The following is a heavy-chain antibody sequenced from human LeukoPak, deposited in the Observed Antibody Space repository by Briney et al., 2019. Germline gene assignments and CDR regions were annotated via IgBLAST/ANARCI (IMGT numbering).Heavy chain of an antibody. V-gene: IGHV5-51*01. Sequence: GASLQISCKGSGYSFTGYWIGWVRQMPGKGLEWMGIIYPGDSDTRYSPSFQSQVTISADKSISTAYLQWSSLKASETAMSYCATPSEYCSSTSCYANYWGQGTLVTVSS. J-gene: IGHJ4*02. CDR1: GYSFTGYW. D-gene: IGHD2-2*01. CDR3: ATPSEYCSSTSCYANY. CDR2: IYPGDSDT.